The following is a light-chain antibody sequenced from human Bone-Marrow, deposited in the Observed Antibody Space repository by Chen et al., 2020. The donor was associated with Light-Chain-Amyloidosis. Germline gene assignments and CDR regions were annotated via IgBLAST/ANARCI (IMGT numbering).Light chain of an antibody. J-gene: IGLJ3*02. CDR2: DDS. CDR3: PVWDWRRDRPV. V-gene: IGLV3-21*02. Sequence: SYVLTQPSSGSVAPGQTATSGCGGNNIGSTSVHWYQQTPGQAPLLVVYDDSDRLSASPERFSVSSSVNAATLTFCRGESWDEADYYCPVWDWRRDRPVFGAATKLPVL. CDR1: NIGSTS.